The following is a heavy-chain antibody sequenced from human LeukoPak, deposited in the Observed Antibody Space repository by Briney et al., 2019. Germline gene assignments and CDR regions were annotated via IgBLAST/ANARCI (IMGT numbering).Heavy chain of an antibody. CDR1: GGSISSSSYY. CDR3: ARDRNGDYRDFDY. D-gene: IGHD4-17*01. J-gene: IGHJ4*02. CDR2: IYYSGSS. V-gene: IGHV4-39*07. Sequence: SETLSLTCTVSGGSISSSSYYWGWIRQPPGKGLEWIGNIYYSGSSYYNPSLKSRVTMSVDTSKNQFSLKLRSVTAADTAVYYCARDRNGDYRDFDYWGQGTLVTVSS.